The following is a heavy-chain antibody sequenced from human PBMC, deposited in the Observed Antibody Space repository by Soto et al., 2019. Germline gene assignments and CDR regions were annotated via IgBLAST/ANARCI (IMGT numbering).Heavy chain of an antibody. J-gene: IGHJ4*02. CDR1: GFTFDDYA. CDR2: ISWNSGRI. V-gene: IGHV3-9*01. CDR3: AKDYHYYSSGHFDY. D-gene: IGHD3-22*01. Sequence: EVQLVESGGGLVQPGRSLRLSCSASGFTFDDYAMHWVRQAPGKGLEWVSGISWNSGRIGYADSVKGRFTISRDNAKNYLYLQMNSLRAEDTALYYCAKDYHYYSSGHFDYWGQGTLVTVSS.